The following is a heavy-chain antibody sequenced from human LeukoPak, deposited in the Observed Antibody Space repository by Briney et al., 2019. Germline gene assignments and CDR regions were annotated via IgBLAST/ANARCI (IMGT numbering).Heavy chain of an antibody. CDR2: IKGDGIST. Sequence: GGSLRLSCAASGFTFSSYWMSWVRHAPGQGLVWVSRIKGDGISTNYADSVKGRFTISRDIAKNTLYLQMNSLRAEDTGVYYCAKDHYWSIDYWGRGTLVTVSS. J-gene: IGHJ4*02. D-gene: IGHD3-3*01. V-gene: IGHV3-74*01. CDR1: GFTFSSYW. CDR3: AKDHYWSIDY.